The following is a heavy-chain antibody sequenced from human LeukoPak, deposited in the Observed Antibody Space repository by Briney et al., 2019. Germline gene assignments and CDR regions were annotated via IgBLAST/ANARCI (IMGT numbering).Heavy chain of an antibody. D-gene: IGHD5-24*01. V-gene: IGHV3-23*01. J-gene: IGHJ3*02. CDR1: FSNSA. CDR2: ISNSGDTT. CDR3: VKSAGKDGYRDSFDI. Sequence: GESLRLSCAASFSNSALNWVRQAPGKGLEWVSTISNSGDTTYYADSVRGRFTISRDNSRNTLYLQMNSLRAEDTAVYYCVKSAGKDGYRDSFDIWGQGTLVTVSS.